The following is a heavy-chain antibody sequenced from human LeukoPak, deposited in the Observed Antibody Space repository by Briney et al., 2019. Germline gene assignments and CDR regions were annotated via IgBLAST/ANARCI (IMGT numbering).Heavy chain of an antibody. CDR3: AATSVYYDFWSGYSGHYYYMDV. CDR2: IVVGRGNT. CDR1: GFTFTSSA. Sequence: ASVKDSCEASGFTFTSSAMQWVRQARGQRLEWIGWIVVGRGNTNYAQKFQERVTITRDMSTSTAYMELSSLRSEDTAVYYCAATSVYYDFWSGYSGHYYYMDVWGKGTTVTVSS. V-gene: IGHV1-58*02. J-gene: IGHJ6*03. D-gene: IGHD3-3*01.